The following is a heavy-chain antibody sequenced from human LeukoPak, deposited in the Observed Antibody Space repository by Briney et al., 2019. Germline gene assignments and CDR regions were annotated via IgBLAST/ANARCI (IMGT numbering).Heavy chain of an antibody. D-gene: IGHD6-13*01. Sequence: GGSLRLSCAASGFTFSSYWMSWVRQAPGKWLEWVANIKQDGSEKYYVDSVKGRFTISRDNAKNSLYLQMNSLRAEDTAVYYCASPHGAAAVAYWGQGTLVTVSS. V-gene: IGHV3-7*01. CDR1: GFTFSSYW. CDR3: ASPHGAAAVAY. J-gene: IGHJ4*02. CDR2: IKQDGSEK.